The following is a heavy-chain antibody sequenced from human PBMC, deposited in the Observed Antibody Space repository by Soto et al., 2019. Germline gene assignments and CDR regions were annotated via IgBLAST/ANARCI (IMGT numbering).Heavy chain of an antibody. J-gene: IGHJ6*02. CDR1: GDSVSSTSAA. CDR3: AREWWLPYGMDV. D-gene: IGHD5-12*01. V-gene: IGHV6-1*01. CDR2: TYYRSKWYK. Sequence: QSQTLSLTCAISGDSVSSTSAAWNWIRQSPSRGLEWLGRTYYRSKWYKDYAVSVKSRITINPDTSKNQFSLQLNSVTPEDTAVYYCAREWWLPYGMDVWGQGTTVTVSS.